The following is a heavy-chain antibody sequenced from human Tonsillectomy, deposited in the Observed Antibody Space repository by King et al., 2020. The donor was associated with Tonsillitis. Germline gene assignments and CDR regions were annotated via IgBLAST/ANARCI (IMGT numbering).Heavy chain of an antibody. CDR3: ARGGGDSLERLFDP. D-gene: IGHD4-17*01. CDR1: GYSISSGYY. CDR2: IYQSGST. J-gene: IGHJ5*02. Sequence: QLQESGPGLVKPSETLSLKCTVSGYSISSGYYWGWIRQPPGKGLEGIGSIYQSGSTYYNPSLTGRVTISVDTSKNQFSLKLSSVTAADTAVYYCARGGGDSLERLFDPWGQGTLVTVSS. V-gene: IGHV4-38-2*02.